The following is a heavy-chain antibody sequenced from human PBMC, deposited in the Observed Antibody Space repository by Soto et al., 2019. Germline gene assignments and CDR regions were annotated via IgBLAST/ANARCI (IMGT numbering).Heavy chain of an antibody. CDR1: GFTFSGYG. Sequence: PGGSLRLSCAASGFTFSGYGMHWVRQAPGKGLEWVAVIWYDGSNKYYADSVKGRFTISRDNSKNTLYLQMNSLRAEDTAVYYCARARIAAAGLDAFDIWGQGTMVTISS. D-gene: IGHD6-13*01. CDR3: ARARIAAAGLDAFDI. CDR2: IWYDGSNK. J-gene: IGHJ3*02. V-gene: IGHV3-33*01.